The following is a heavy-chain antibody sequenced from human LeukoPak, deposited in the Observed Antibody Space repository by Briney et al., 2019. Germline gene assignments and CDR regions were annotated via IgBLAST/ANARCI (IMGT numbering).Heavy chain of an antibody. J-gene: IGHJ4*02. CDR2: INHSGST. Sequence: SETLSLTCAVYGGSFSGYYGSWIRQPPGKGREWIGEINHSGSTNYNPSLKSRVTISVDTSKNQFSLKLSSVTAADTAVYYCARVRAYSAATPDYWGQGTLVTVSS. D-gene: IGHD2-15*01. CDR1: GGSFSGYY. CDR3: ARVRAYSAATPDY. V-gene: IGHV4-34*01.